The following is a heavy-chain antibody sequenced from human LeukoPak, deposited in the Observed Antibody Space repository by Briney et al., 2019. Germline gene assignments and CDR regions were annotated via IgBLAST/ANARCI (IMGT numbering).Heavy chain of an antibody. J-gene: IGHJ3*02. CDR2: INHSGST. D-gene: IGHD2-15*01. CDR1: GGSFSGYY. V-gene: IGHV4-34*01. CDR3: ATYCSGGSCFDAFDI. Sequence: PSETLSLTCAVYGGSFSGYYWSWIRQPPGKGLEWIGEINHSGSTNYNPSLKSRVTISVDTSKNQFSLKLSSVTAADTAVYYCATYCSGGSCFDAFDIWGQGTMVTVSS.